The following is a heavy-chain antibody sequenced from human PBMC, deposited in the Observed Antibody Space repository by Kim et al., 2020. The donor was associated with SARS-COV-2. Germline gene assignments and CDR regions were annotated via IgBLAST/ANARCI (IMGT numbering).Heavy chain of an antibody. Sequence: IYYADSVRGRLTNSRDNDKNSLYLQMNSLRAEDTAVYYCARGPNYSPFDYWGQGTLVTVSS. V-gene: IGHV3-48*03. J-gene: IGHJ4*02. CDR3: ARGPNYSPFDY. D-gene: IGHD4-4*01. CDR2: I.